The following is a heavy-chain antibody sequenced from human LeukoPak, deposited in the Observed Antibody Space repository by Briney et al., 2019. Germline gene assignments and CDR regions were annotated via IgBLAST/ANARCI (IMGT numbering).Heavy chain of an antibody. CDR2: ISGSGGST. CDR1: GFTFSSYA. Sequence: GGSLRLSCAASGFTFSSYAMSWVRQAPGKGLEWVSAISGSGGSTYYADSVKGRFTISRDNSKNTLYLQMNSLRAEDTAVYYCPKDQDIRFLGWFDPWGQGTLVTVSS. CDR3: PKDQDIRFLGWFDP. V-gene: IGHV3-23*01. D-gene: IGHD3-3*01. J-gene: IGHJ5*02.